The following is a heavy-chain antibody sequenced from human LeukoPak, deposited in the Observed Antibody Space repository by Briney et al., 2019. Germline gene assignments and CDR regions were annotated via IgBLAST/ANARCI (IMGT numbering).Heavy chain of an antibody. CDR2: IDPDSGVT. CDR1: GYTFTAQY. V-gene: IGHV1-2*02. D-gene: IGHD3-16*01. J-gene: IGHJ3*02. Sequence: ASVKVSCKASGYTFTAQYLHWMRQAPGQGLEWMGWIDPDSGVTLYAQKSQGRVAMTGDKSISTAYMELSSLRSDDTAVYYCARARLWTYDIWGQGAVVTVSP. CDR3: ARARLWTYDI.